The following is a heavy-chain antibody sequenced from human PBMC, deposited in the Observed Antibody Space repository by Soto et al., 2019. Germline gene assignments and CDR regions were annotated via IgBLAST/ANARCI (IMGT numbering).Heavy chain of an antibody. CDR1: GFSFSEAW. CDR2: LKRKAGGGAI. V-gene: IGHV3-15*07. CDR3: TTDVSFGGVVVAFHL. Sequence: EVQMVESGGGLVKPGGSLRLSCAVSGFSFSEAWMNWVRQAPGKGLEWVGRLKRKAGGGAIDYVAPMKGRFTISRDDSNDKHNLQINGLKTDETTVYYCTTDVSFGGVVVAFHLWGQGTMLTVSS. J-gene: IGHJ3*01. D-gene: IGHD3-10*01.